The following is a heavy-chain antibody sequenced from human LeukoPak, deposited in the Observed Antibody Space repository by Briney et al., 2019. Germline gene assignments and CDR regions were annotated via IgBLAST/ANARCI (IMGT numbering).Heavy chain of an antibody. V-gene: IGHV1-24*01. Sequence: ASVKVSCRVSGYTLTKLPIHWVRQAPGRGLEWVGSFDPEDGEAVYARRFRGRVTMTEDTSTDTAYMELSSLKSVDTAVYYCATSNYFGSGSVYYFEYWGQGTLVTVSS. CDR3: ATSNYFGSGSVYYFEY. CDR2: FDPEDGEA. J-gene: IGHJ4*02. CDR1: GYTLTKLP. D-gene: IGHD3-10*01.